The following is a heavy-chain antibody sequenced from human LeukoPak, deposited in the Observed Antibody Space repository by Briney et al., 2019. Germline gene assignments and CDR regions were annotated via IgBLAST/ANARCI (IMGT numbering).Heavy chain of an antibody. J-gene: IGHJ6*02. CDR2: INQDGSDK. D-gene: IGHD3-10*01. CDR1: GFSLSNYW. CDR3: AWYGVTHGLDV. V-gene: IGHV3-7*01. Sequence: GGSLRLSCAASGFSLSNYWMSWVRQAPGKGLEWVANINQDGSDKYYVGSVMGRFTISKDNAKNSVYLQMNSLRPEDTAIYYCAWYGVTHGLDVWGQGTTVTVSS.